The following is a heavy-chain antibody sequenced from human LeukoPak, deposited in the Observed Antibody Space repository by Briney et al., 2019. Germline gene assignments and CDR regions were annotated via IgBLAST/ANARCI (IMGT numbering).Heavy chain of an antibody. CDR3: ARRRYYDGSGYLE. CDR1: GDSVSRSDSY. J-gene: IGHJ1*01. Sequence: SETLSLTCSVSGDSVSRSDSYWDWIRQPPGKGLEWIGAIYFSGRTYYSPSLKSRVTMSVDPSNNQFSLNLRSVTAADTAVYYCARRRYYDGSGYLEWGQGTLLSVSS. V-gene: IGHV4-39*01. D-gene: IGHD3-22*01. CDR2: IYFSGRT.